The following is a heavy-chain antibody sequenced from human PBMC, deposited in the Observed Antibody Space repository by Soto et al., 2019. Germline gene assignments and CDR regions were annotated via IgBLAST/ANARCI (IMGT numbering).Heavy chain of an antibody. CDR2: IIPIFGTA. CDR3: ARGSTEYYYYGMDV. V-gene: IGHV1-69*13. CDR1: GGTFSSYA. J-gene: IGHJ6*02. Sequence: GASVKVSCKASGGTFSSYAIRWVRQAPGQGLEWMGGIIPIFGTANYAQKFQGRVTITADESTSTAYMELSSLRSEDTAVYYCARGSTEYYYYGMDVWGQGTTVTVSS.